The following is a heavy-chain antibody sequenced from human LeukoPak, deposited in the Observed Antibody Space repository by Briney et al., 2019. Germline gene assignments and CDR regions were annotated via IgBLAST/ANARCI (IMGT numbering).Heavy chain of an antibody. CDR2: FKSKTDGGTT. V-gene: IGHV3-15*01. Sequence: GGSLRLSCAASVFTLSNAWMSSVRRAPGKGLEWVGRFKSKTDGGTTDYAAPVKGRFTISRDDSKNTLYLQMNSLKTEETTVYYCTTGRAMVVFDYWGQGTLVTVSS. J-gene: IGHJ4*02. CDR1: VFTLSNAW. D-gene: IGHD5-18*01. CDR3: TTGRAMVVFDY.